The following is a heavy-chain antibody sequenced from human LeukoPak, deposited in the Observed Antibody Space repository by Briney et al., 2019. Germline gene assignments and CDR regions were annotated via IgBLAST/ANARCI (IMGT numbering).Heavy chain of an antibody. CDR1: GFTFSSYE. V-gene: IGHV3-48*03. Sequence: GGSLRLSCAASGFTFSSYEMNWVRQAPGKGLEWVSYISSSGSTIYYADSAKGRFTISRDNAKNSLYLQMNSLRAEDTAVYYCARGINSSSAFDIWGQGTMVTVSS. D-gene: IGHD5-18*01. CDR3: ARGINSSSAFDI. CDR2: ISSSGSTI. J-gene: IGHJ3*02.